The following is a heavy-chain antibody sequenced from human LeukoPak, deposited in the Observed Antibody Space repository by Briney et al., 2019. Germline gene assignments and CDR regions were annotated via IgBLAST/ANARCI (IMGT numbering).Heavy chain of an antibody. Sequence: SETLSLTCTVSGGSVSSGSYYWSWIRQPPGKGLEWIGYIYYSGSTYYNPSLKSRVTISVDTSKSQFSLKLSSVTAADTAVYYCARDTGDFWSGYLNWGQGTLVTVSS. V-gene: IGHV4-61*01. D-gene: IGHD3-3*01. CDR1: GGSVSSGSYY. CDR2: IYYSGST. CDR3: ARDTGDFWSGYLN. J-gene: IGHJ4*02.